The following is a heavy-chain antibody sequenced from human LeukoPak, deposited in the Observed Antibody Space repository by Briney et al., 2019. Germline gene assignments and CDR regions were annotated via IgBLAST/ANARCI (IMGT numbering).Heavy chain of an antibody. V-gene: IGHV3-7*01. J-gene: IGHJ4*02. Sequence: PGGSLRLSCAASGFTFSSYWMGWVRQAPGKGLEWVANIAQDGSRRYYVDSVKGRFTVSRDNPKNSLYLQINSLRAEDTAVYYCAKHGNFVFDYWGQGTLVTVSS. CDR3: AKHGNFVFDY. D-gene: IGHD1-1*01. CDR2: IAQDGSRR. CDR1: GFTFSSYW.